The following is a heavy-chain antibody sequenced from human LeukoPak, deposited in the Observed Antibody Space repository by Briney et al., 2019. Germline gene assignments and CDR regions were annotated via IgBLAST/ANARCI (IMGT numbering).Heavy chain of an antibody. J-gene: IGHJ4*02. CDR1: GFTFSSYS. D-gene: IGHD3-22*01. V-gene: IGHV3-21*01. Sequence: GGSLRLSCAASGFTFSSYSMNWVRQAPGKGLEWVSSISSSSSYIYYADSVKGRFTISRDNAKNSLHLQMNSLRAEDTAVYYCARDPSKTYYYDSSGYDWGQGTLVTVSS. CDR2: ISSSSSYI. CDR3: ARDPSKTYYYDSSGYD.